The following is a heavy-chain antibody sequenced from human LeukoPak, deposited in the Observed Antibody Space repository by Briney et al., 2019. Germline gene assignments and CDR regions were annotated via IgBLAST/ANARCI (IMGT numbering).Heavy chain of an antibody. V-gene: IGHV4-34*01. Sequence: SETLSLTCAVYGGSFSGYYWSWIRQPPGKGLEWIGEINHSGSTNYNPSLKSRVTISVDTSKNQFSLKLSSVTAADTAVYYCARDSPDAFDIWGQGTMVTVSS. CDR3: ARDSPDAFDI. J-gene: IGHJ3*02. CDR2: INHSGST. CDR1: GGSFSGYY.